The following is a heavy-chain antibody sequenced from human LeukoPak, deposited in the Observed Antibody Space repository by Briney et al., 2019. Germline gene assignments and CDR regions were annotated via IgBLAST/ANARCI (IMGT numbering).Heavy chain of an antibody. CDR3: AGRGHRYSRD. J-gene: IGHJ1*01. CDR2: ISVSGVT. CDR1: GDSVSSGY. Sequence: PSETLSLTCTVSGDSVSSGYWTWIRQSPGKGLEWIGYISVSGVTDYNPSLKSRLTISVDSTNNKFSLNLHSVTAADTAVYYCAGRGHRYSRDWGQGILVTVSS. D-gene: IGHD2-15*01. V-gene: IGHV4-4*09.